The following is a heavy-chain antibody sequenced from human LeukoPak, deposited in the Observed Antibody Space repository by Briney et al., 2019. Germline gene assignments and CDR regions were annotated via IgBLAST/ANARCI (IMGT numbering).Heavy chain of an antibody. V-gene: IGHV3-30*04. CDR2: ISYDGSNR. D-gene: IGHD7-27*01. Sequence: GGSLRLSCAASGFTFNNYAMHWVCQAPGKGLEWVSLISYDGSNRYYVDSVKGRFTISRDNPKNTLYVQMNSLRAEDTAVYYCARDPSASPHWEFDYWGLGTLVTVSS. J-gene: IGHJ4*02. CDR1: GFTFNNYA. CDR3: ARDPSASPHWEFDY.